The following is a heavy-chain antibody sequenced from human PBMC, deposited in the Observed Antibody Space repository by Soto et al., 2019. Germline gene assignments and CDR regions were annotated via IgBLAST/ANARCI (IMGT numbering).Heavy chain of an antibody. Sequence: GGSLRLSCAASGFTFSSYAMSWVRQAPGKGLEWVSAISGSGGSTYYADSVKGRFTISRDNSKNTLYLQMNSLRAEDTAVYYCAKDHYYYDSSGYLDWLWGQGPLVTVSS. V-gene: IGHV3-23*01. CDR2: ISGSGGST. J-gene: IGHJ4*02. CDR3: AKDHYYYDSSGYLDWL. CDR1: GFTFSSYA. D-gene: IGHD3-22*01.